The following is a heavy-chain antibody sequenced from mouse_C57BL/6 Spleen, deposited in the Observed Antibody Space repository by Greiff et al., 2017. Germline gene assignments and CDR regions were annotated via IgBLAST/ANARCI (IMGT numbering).Heavy chain of an antibody. Sequence: QVQLQQSGAELVRPGASVTLSCKASGYTFTDYEMHWVKQTPVHGLEWIGAIDPETGGTAYNQKFKGKAILTADKTSSTAYMELRSLTSEDSAVYYCTRGRNPYAMDYWGQGTSVTVSS. CDR2: IDPETGGT. CDR3: TRGRNPYAMDY. CDR1: GYTFTDYE. J-gene: IGHJ4*01. V-gene: IGHV1-15*01.